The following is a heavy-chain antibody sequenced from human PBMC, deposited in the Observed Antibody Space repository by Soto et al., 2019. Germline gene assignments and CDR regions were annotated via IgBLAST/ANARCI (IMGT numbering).Heavy chain of an antibody. J-gene: IGHJ4*01. CDR2: TYYRSKWYY. V-gene: IGHV6-1*01. CDR3: ARGEQYSGRIFDY. D-gene: IGHD1-26*01. CDR1: GDSVSSNSSC. Sequence: SRTRSPPCAITGDSVSSNSSCGSWVRPSPSRGLEWLGRTYYRSKWYYEYAVSVRGRITINPDTSKNQYSLQLNSVTPEDTAVYFCARGEQYSGRIFDYWGQGTLVTVSS.